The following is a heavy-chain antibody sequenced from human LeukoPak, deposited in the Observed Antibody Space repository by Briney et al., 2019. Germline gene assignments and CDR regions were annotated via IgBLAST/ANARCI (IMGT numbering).Heavy chain of an antibody. CDR1: GGSTSSCY. J-gene: IGHJ4*02. CDR2: IYYSGST. D-gene: IGHD4-23*01. CDR3: ARASYGGIFFDY. V-gene: IGHV4-59*01. Sequence: SETLSLTCTVSGGSTSSCYWSWIRQPPGKGLEWIGYIYYSGSTNYNPSLKSRVTISVDTSKNQFSLKLSSVTAADTAVYYCARASYGGIFFDYWGQGTLVTVSS.